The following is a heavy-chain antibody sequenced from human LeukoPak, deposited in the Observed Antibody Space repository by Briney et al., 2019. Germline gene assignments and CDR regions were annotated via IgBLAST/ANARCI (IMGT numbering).Heavy chain of an antibody. CDR2: ISSSSSYI. CDR3: ARDPGSIAAH. V-gene: IGHV3-21*01. J-gene: IGHJ4*02. D-gene: IGHD6-6*01. CDR1: GFTFSSYS. Sequence: PGGSLRLSCAASGFTFSSYSVNWVRQAPGKGLGWVSSISSSSSYIYYADSVKGRFTISRDNAKNSLYLQMNSLRAEDTAVYYCARDPGSIAAHWGQGTLVTVSS.